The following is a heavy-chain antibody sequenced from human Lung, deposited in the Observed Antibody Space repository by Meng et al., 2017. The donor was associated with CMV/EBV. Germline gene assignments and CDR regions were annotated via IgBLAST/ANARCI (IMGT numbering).Heavy chain of an antibody. J-gene: IGHJ6*02. CDR2: IIPIFGTA. V-gene: IGHV1-69*05. CDR3: AGGYCSSTSCYNVYGMDV. CDR1: GGTFSSYA. D-gene: IGHD2-2*02. Sequence: SVXVSXKASGGTFSSYAISWVRQAPGQGLEWMGGIIPIFGTANYAQKFQGRVTITTDESTSTAYMELSSLRSEDTAVYYCAGGYCSSTSCYNVYGMDVWXQGTXVTVSS.